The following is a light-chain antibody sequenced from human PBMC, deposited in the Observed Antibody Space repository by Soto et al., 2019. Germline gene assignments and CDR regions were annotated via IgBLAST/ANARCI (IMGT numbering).Light chain of an antibody. V-gene: IGLV2-14*01. CDR1: SSDVGGYNY. CDR2: EVS. CDR3: SSYTGRSTDI. J-gene: IGLJ1*01. Sequence: QSALTQPASVSGSPGQSITISCTETSSDVGGYNYVSWYQQHPGKAPKILIYEVSRRPSGVSNRFSGSKSGNTASLTISGLQGEDAGDYYCSSYTGRSTDIFGTGTKVT.